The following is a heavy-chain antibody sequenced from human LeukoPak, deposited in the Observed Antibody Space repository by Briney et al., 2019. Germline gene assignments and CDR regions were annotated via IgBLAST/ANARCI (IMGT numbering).Heavy chain of an antibody. V-gene: IGHV3-23*01. Sequence: PWASLRLSCTASGFTFTSYAMSWVRQAPGKGLEWISSISGSGGSTYYADSVKGRFTISRDNSKNTPYLQLKSLRSDDTAVYYCAKSGQWELYYFDYWGQGTLVIVSA. CDR3: AKSGQWELYYFDY. D-gene: IGHD1-26*01. CDR2: ISGSGGST. CDR1: GFTFTSYA. J-gene: IGHJ4*02.